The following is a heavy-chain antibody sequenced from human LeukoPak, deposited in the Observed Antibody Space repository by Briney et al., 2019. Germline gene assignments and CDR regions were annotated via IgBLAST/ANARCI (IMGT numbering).Heavy chain of an antibody. V-gene: IGHV4-4*02. Sequence: KTSETLSLTCAVSGGSISSSNWWSWVRQPPGKGLEWIGEIYHSGSTNYNPSLKSRVTISVDTSKNQFSLKLASVTAADTAVYYCARGTGLTYWGQGTLVTVSS. CDR2: IYHSGST. CDR1: GGSISSSNW. CDR3: ARGTGLTY. J-gene: IGHJ4*02.